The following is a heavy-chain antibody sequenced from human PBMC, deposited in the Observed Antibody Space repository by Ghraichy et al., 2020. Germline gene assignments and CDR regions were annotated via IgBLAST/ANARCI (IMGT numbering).Heavy chain of an antibody. CDR2: INHSGST. J-gene: IGHJ2*01. Sequence: SETLSLTCAVYGGSFSGYYWSWIRQPPGKGLEWIGEINHSGSTNYNPSLKSRVTISVDTSKNQFPLKLSSVTAADTAVYYCARDRFGSYWYFDLWGRGTLVTVSS. D-gene: IGHD3-16*01. CDR1: GGSFSGYY. V-gene: IGHV4-34*01. CDR3: ARDRFGSYWYFDL.